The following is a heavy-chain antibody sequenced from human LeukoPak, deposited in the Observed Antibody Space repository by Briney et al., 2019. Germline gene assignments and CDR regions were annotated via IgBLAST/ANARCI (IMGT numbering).Heavy chain of an antibody. Sequence: PSETLSLTCAVYGGSFSGYYWSWIRQPPGKGLEWIGEINHSGSTNYNPSLKSRVTISVDASKNQFSLRLSSVTAADTAVYYCARLFQLEVHFDYWGQGTLVTVSS. V-gene: IGHV4-34*01. CDR2: INHSGST. CDR3: ARLFQLEVHFDY. J-gene: IGHJ4*02. CDR1: GGSFSGYY. D-gene: IGHD1-1*01.